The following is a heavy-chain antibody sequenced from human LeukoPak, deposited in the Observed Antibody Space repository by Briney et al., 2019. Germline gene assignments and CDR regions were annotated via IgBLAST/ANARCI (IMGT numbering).Heavy chain of an antibody. CDR1: GVRFSGSP. D-gene: IGHD2-2*01. J-gene: IGHJ5*02. CDR2: IKSHSYAT. V-gene: IGHV3-73*01. Sequence: GGSLRLSCTASGVRFSGSPMHWVRQAPGKGLEWVGQIKSHSYATAYAASVKGRFTISRDDSKNTAYLQMSSLKTEDTAMYYCTPCHCSLTSCPWGQGTLVTVSS. CDR3: TPCHCSLTSCP.